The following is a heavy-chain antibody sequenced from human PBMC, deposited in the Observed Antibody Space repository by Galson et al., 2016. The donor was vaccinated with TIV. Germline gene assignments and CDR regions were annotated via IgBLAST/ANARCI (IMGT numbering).Heavy chain of an antibody. CDR2: IYKSGSI. D-gene: IGHD1-14*01. Sequence: SLRLSCAASGFTVSSNYMSWVRQVPGEGLEWVSVIYKSGSIYYADFVEGRFTISRDNSKNTLHLQMNSLRTDDTAMYYCARDPEAEATTPYFFDSWGRRTLVTVAS. CDR3: ARDPEAEATTPYFFDS. V-gene: IGHV3-66*02. J-gene: IGHJ4*02. CDR1: GFTVSSNY.